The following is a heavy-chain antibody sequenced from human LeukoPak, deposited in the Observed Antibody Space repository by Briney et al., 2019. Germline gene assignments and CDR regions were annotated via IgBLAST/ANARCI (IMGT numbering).Heavy chain of an antibody. CDR1: GFTFSSYE. Sequence: GGSLRLSCAASGFTFSSYEMNWVRQAPGKGLEWISYISSSSSTIYYADSVKGRFTISRDNAKNSLYLQMNSLRAEDTAVYYCARDPRKRYCSSTSCYGEPYYYYMDVWGKGTTVTISS. D-gene: IGHD2-2*01. CDR2: ISSSSSTI. J-gene: IGHJ6*03. V-gene: IGHV3-48*03. CDR3: ARDPRKRYCSSTSCYGEPYYYYMDV.